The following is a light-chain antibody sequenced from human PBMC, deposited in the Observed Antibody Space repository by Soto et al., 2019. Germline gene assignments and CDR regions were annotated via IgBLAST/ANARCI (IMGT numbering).Light chain of an antibody. CDR1: QGISSY. J-gene: IGKJ5*01. V-gene: IGKV1-9*01. CDR2: AAS. Sequence: IQLTQFPSFLSSSFGERVTITCRASQGISSYLAWYQQKPGKAPKLLIYAASTLQSGVPSRFSGSGSGTEFTLTISSLQPEDFATYYCQQLNSYPTFGQGTRLEIK. CDR3: QQLNSYPT.